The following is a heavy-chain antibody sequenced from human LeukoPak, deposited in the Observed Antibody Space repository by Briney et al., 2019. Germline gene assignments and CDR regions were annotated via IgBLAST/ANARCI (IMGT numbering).Heavy chain of an antibody. CDR3: ARQGCSSPSCYTIDS. CDR2: IYPGDSDT. Sequence: GESLKISCKGSGNRFTSYWSGWGRQVPGKGVGWMGIIYPGDSDTRYSPSFQRQVTISADKSISTASPQWTSLKASATAMYHCARQGCSSPSCYTIDSSGQGTLVTVSS. V-gene: IGHV5-51*01. D-gene: IGHD2-2*02. CDR1: GNRFTSYW. J-gene: IGHJ4*02.